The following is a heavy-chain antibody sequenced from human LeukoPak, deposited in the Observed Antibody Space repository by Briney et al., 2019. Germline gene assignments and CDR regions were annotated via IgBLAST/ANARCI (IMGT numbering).Heavy chain of an antibody. Sequence: PGGSLRLSCSASGFTFSTYWMSWVRQAPGKGLEWVANMRRDGNEIYYLDSVRGRFTISRDNAKNSLYLQINSLRAEDTAVYYCARSSYSSSSSVWGQGTRVTVSS. CDR3: ARSSYSSSSSV. CDR2: MRRDGNEI. J-gene: IGHJ3*01. D-gene: IGHD6-6*01. CDR1: GFTFSTYW. V-gene: IGHV3-7*03.